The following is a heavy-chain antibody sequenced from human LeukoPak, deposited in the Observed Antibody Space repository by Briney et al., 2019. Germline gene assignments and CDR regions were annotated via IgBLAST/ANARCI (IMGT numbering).Heavy chain of an antibody. CDR2: ISGSGGST. D-gene: IGHD3-22*01. V-gene: IGHV3-23*01. J-gene: IGHJ5*02. CDR1: GFTFSSYA. CDR3: AKDPSAYDSSGYYYPNWFDP. Sequence: GGSLRLSCAASGFTFSSYAMSWVRQAPGKGLEWVPAISGSGGSTYYADSVKGRFTISRDNSKNTLYLQMNSLRAEDTAVYYCAKDPSAYDSSGYYYPNWFDPWGQGTLVTVSS.